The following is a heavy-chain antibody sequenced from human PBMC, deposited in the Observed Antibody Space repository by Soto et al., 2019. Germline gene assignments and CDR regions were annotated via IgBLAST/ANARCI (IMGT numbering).Heavy chain of an antibody. CDR3: ASRAAAGAFDY. D-gene: IGHD6-13*01. CDR2: SYHSGST. J-gene: IGHJ4*02. V-gene: IGHV4-4*02. CDR1: GGPISSSNW. Sequence: QVQLQESGPGLVKPSGTLSLTCAVSGGPISSSNWWSWVRQPPGKGLAWIGESYHSGSTNYNPSRKSRVTISVDKSKIQFYLKLSSVTAADTAVYYCASRAAAGAFDYWGQGTLVTVSS.